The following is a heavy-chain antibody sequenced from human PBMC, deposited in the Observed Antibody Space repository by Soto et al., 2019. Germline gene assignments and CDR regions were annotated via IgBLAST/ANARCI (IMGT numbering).Heavy chain of an antibody. CDR3: ARDKRIGNQNYWYIDL. V-gene: IGHV4-59*01. CDR1: GGSISSYY. J-gene: IGHJ2*01. D-gene: IGHD2-15*01. CDR2: IYYSGST. Sequence: SETLSLTCTVSGGSISSYYWSWIRQPPGKGLEWIGYIYYSGSTNYSPSLKSRVTISVDSSKDQFSLKVTSVTAADTAVYYCARDKRIGNQNYWYIDLWGRGTLVTVSS.